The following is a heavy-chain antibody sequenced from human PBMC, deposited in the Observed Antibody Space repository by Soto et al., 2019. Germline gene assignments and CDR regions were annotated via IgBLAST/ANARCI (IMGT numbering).Heavy chain of an antibody. Sequence: VSLRLSCAVSGFTFSNYAMACVRQAPGKGLEYVSIITGNGVSTYYARSVKGRFTISRDNSKNTLYVQMNSLTAEDTAVYYCVKGLLTTVTTPAYYFDYWGEGTLVTVSS. V-gene: IGHV3-23*01. CDR3: VKGLLTTVTTPAYYFDY. CDR2: ITGNGVST. CDR1: GFTFSNYA. J-gene: IGHJ4*02. D-gene: IGHD4-17*01.